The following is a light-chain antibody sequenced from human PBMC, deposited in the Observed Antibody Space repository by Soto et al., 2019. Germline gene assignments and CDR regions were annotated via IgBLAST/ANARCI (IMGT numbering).Light chain of an antibody. CDR3: QQSGSSPLT. CDR1: QSVSNNY. J-gene: IGKJ4*02. V-gene: IGKV3-20*01. CDR2: GAS. Sequence: EIVLTQSPDTLSLSPGERATLSCRASQSVSNNYLAWYQQKPGQAPRLLIYGASSRATGIPDRFSGSGSATDFTLTISRLEPEDFAVYFCQQSGSSPLTFGGGTKVDIK.